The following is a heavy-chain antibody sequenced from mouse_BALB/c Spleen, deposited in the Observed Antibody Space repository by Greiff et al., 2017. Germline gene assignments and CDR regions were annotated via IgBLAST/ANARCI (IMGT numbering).Heavy chain of an antibody. CDR3: ARYYRYGGFDY. D-gene: IGHD2-14*01. V-gene: IGHV3-2*02. CDR1: GYSITSDYA. J-gene: IGHJ2*01. CDR2: ISYSGST. Sequence: EVHLVESGPGLVKPSQSLSLTCTVTGYSITSDYAWNWIRQFPGNKLEWMGYISYSGSTSYNPSLKSRISITRDTSKNQFFLQLNSVTTEDTATYYCARYYRYGGFDYWGQGTTLTVSS.